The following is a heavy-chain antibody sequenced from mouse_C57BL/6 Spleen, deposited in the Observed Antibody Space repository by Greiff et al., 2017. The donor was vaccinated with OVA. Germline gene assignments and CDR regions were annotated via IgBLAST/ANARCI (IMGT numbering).Heavy chain of an antibody. J-gene: IGHJ4*01. Sequence: VQLQQSGAELVRPGSSVKLSCKASGYTFTSYWMHWVKQRPIQGLEWIGNIYPSVSDTHYNQKFKDKATLTVDKSSSTAYMQLSSLTSEDAAVYYCARPGGEAMDYWGQGTSVTVSS. D-gene: IGHD3-1*01. CDR1: GYTFTSYW. CDR2: IYPSVSDT. CDR3: ARPGGEAMDY. V-gene: IGHV1-52*01.